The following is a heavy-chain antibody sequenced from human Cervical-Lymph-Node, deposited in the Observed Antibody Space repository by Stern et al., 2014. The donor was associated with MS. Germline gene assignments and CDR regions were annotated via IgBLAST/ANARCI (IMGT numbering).Heavy chain of an antibody. CDR1: GYTFTSYG. CDR3: ARERDIVVVQAGLYYYYGMDV. Sequence: VQLVESGAEVKKPGASVKVSCKASGYTFTSYGISWVRQAPGQGLEWMGWISAYNGNTNYAQKLQGRVTMTTDTSTSTAYMELRSLRSDDTAVYYCARERDIVVVQAGLYYYYGMDVWGQGTTVTVSS. J-gene: IGHJ6*02. CDR2: ISAYNGNT. V-gene: IGHV1-18*01. D-gene: IGHD2-2*01.